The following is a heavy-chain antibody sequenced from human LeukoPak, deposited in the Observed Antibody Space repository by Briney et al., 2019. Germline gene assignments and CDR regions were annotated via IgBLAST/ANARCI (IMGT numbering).Heavy chain of an antibody. CDR3: ARGGYDSSGYYNYYYYYYMDV. J-gene: IGHJ6*03. CDR1: GGSISSSSYY. Sequence: SETLSLTCTVSGGSISSSSYYWGWIRQPPGKGLEWIGSIYYSGSTYYNPSLKSRVTISVDTSKNQFSLKLSSVTAADTAVYYCARGGYDSSGYYNYYYYYYMDVWGKGTTVTVSS. CDR2: IYYSGST. D-gene: IGHD3-22*01. V-gene: IGHV4-39*07.